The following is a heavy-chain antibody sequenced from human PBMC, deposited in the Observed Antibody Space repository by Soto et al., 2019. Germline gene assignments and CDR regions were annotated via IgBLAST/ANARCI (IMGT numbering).Heavy chain of an antibody. CDR1: GGSISSGGYS. J-gene: IGHJ5*02. CDR3: ARGYCSGGSCRRNWFDP. V-gene: IGHV4-30-2*01. D-gene: IGHD2-15*01. Sequence: LSLTCAVSGGSISSGGYSWSWIRQPPGKGLEWIGYIYHSGSTYYNPSLKSRVTISVDRSKNQFSLKLSSVTAADTAVYYCARGYCSGGSCRRNWFDPWGQGTLVTVSS. CDR2: IYHSGST.